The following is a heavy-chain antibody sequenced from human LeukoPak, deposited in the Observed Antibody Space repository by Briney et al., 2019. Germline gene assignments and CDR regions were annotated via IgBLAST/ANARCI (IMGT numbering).Heavy chain of an antibody. CDR1: GFTFSSYG. V-gene: IGHV3-30*02. D-gene: IGHD3-10*01. CDR2: IRYDGSNK. Sequence: PGGSLRLSCAASGFTFSSYGMHWVRQAPGKGLEWVAFIRYDGSNKYYADSVKGRFTISRDNSKNTLYLQMNSLRAEDTAVYYCAANREFHDAFDIWGQGTMVTVSS. CDR3: AANREFHDAFDI. J-gene: IGHJ3*02.